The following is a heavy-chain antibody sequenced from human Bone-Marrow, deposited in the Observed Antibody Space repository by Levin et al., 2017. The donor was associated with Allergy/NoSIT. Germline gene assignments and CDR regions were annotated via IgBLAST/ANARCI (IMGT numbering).Heavy chain of an antibody. D-gene: IGHD6-19*01. J-gene: IGHJ4*02. Sequence: GGSLRLSCAASGFSFTSYSMNWVRQAPGKGLEWVSAISYSSTYIYYADSVRGRFTISRDNAKNSLYLEMHSLRPEDTGVYYCARDLISGTFALDHWGQGTLVTVSS. V-gene: IGHV3-21*01. CDR2: ISYSSTYI. CDR1: GFSFTSYS. CDR3: ARDLISGTFALDH.